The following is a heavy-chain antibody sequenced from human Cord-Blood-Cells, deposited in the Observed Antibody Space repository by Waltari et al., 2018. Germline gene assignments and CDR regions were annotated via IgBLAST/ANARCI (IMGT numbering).Heavy chain of an antibody. CDR2: ISAYNGNT. V-gene: IGHV1-18*01. D-gene: IGHD2-2*01. CDR3: ARDRRYCSSTSCYYYGMDV. Sequence: QVQLVQSGAEVKKPGASVKVSCKASGYTFTSYGISWVRQAPGQGLEWMGWISAYNGNTNYAQKLQGRVTMTTDTSTSTAYMELRSLRSDDTAVYYCARDRRYCSSTSCYYYGMDVWGQGTTVTVYS. CDR1: GYTFTSYG. J-gene: IGHJ6*02.